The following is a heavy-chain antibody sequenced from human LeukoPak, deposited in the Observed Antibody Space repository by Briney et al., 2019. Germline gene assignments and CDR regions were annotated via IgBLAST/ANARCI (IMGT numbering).Heavy chain of an antibody. CDR1: GFTFSSYS. J-gene: IGHJ4*02. D-gene: IGHD3-10*01. V-gene: IGHV3-21*01. CDR3: ATTGVITMVRGNFDY. Sequence: GGSLRLSCAASGFTFSSYSMNWVRQAPGKGLEWVSSISSSSSYIYYADSVKGRFTISRDNAKNSLYLQMNSLRAEDTAVYYCATTGVITMVRGNFDYWGQGTLVTVSS. CDR2: ISSSSSYI.